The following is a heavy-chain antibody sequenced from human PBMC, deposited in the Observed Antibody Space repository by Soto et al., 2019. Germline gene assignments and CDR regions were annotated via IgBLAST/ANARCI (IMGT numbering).Heavy chain of an antibody. CDR2: IWYDGSNK. J-gene: IGHJ3*02. D-gene: IGHD2-15*01. CDR1: GFTFSSYG. Sequence: GGSLRLSCAASGFTFSSYGMHWVRQAPGKGLEWVAVIWYDGSNKYYADSVKGRFTISRDNSKNTLYLQMNSLRAEDTAVYYCSRDCVFVVVVAATTDRAFDIWGQGTMVTVSS. V-gene: IGHV3-33*01. CDR3: SRDCVFVVVVAATTDRAFDI.